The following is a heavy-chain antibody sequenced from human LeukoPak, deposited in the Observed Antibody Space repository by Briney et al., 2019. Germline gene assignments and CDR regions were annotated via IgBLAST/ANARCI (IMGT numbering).Heavy chain of an antibody. Sequence: GGSLRLSCTASGFTVNTNYMSWVRLAPGKGLEWVSLLHSDGTTYYAESVKGRFTISTDNSRNTLYLHMNSLRVEDTAVYYCARVGGRYSYGIVGDDWGQGTLVTVSS. D-gene: IGHD5-18*01. V-gene: IGHV3-53*01. CDR1: GFTVNTNY. CDR3: ARVGGRYSYGIVGDD. J-gene: IGHJ4*02. CDR2: LHSDGTT.